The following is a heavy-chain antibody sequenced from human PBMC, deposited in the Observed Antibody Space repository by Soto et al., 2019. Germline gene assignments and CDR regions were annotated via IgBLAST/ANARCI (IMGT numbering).Heavy chain of an antibody. J-gene: IGHJ6*02. CDR2: ISSSSSYI. V-gene: IGHV3-21*01. CDR1: GFTFSSYS. CDR3: ARDRSDSSGYYFGNWPYYYGMDV. D-gene: IGHD3-22*01. Sequence: EVQLVESGGGLVKPGGSLRLSCAASGFTFSSYSMNWVRQAPGKGLEWVSSISSSSSYIYYADSVKGRFTISRDNAKNSLYLQMNSLRAEDTAVYYCARDRSDSSGYYFGNWPYYYGMDVWGQGTTVTVSS.